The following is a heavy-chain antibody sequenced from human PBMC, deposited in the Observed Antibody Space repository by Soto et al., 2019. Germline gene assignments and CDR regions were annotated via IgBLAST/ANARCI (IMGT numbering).Heavy chain of an antibody. CDR1: GYGFTTYG. CDR3: ARGRYGDY. J-gene: IGHJ4*02. V-gene: IGHV1-18*01. CDR2: ISAHNGNT. Sequence: QVHLVQSGAEVKKPGASVKVSCKGSGYGFTTYGITWVRQAPGQGLEWMAWISAHNGNTNSAQKLKGRVTVTSDKSTSTAYMELRSLRSDDTAVYYCARGRYGDYWGQGALVTVSS. D-gene: IGHD1-1*01.